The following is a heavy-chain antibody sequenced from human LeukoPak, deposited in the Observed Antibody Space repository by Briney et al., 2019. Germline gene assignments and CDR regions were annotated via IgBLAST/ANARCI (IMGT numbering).Heavy chain of an antibody. CDR1: GGTFSSYA. V-gene: IGHV1-69*06. J-gene: IGHJ6*03. CDR3: ASNNLLRFGGIYYYYMDV. Sequence: AAVKVSCKASGGTFSSYAISWVRQAPGQGLEWMGGIIPIFGTANYAQKFQGRVTITADKSTSTAYMELSSLRSEDTAVYYCASNNLLRFGGIYYYYMDVWGKGTTVTVSS. CDR2: IIPIFGTA. D-gene: IGHD3-10*01.